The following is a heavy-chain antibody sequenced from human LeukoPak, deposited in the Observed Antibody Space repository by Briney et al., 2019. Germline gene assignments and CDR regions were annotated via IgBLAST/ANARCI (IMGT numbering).Heavy chain of an antibody. Sequence: PGGSLRLSCAASGFTFSSYGMHWVRQAPGKGLEWVAVIWYDGSNKYYAGSVKGRFTISRDNSKNTLYLQMNSLRAEDTAVYYCARDYDSSGYYPWDWGQGTLVTVSS. CDR1: GFTFSSYG. CDR2: IWYDGSNK. D-gene: IGHD3-22*01. V-gene: IGHV3-33*01. CDR3: ARDYDSSGYYPWD. J-gene: IGHJ4*02.